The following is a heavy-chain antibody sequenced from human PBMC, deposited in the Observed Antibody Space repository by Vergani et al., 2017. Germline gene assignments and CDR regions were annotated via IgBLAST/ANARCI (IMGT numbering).Heavy chain of an antibody. CDR2: IIPILGIA. CDR3: AGEDGLIAARGGVYGMDV. D-gene: IGHD6-6*01. CDR1: GGTFSSYA. V-gene: IGHV1-69*04. J-gene: IGHJ6*02. Sequence: QVQLVQSGAEVKKPGSSVKVSCKASGGTFSSYAISWVRQAPGQGLEWMGRIIPILGIANYAQKFQGRVTITADKSTSTAYMELSSLRSEDTAVYDCAGEDGLIAARGGVYGMDVWGQGTTVTVSS.